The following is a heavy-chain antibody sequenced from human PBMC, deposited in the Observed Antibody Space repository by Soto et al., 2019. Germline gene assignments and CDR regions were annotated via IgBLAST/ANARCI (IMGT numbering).Heavy chain of an antibody. J-gene: IGHJ4*02. CDR2: INPNSGGT. D-gene: IGHD2-2*01. CDR3: ARLTVPLDIVVLPAASFDF. Sequence: GASVKVSCKASGYTFTAYYIHWVRQATGQGLEWMGWINPNSGGTNYAQKFQGRVAMTRDTSISTAYMELSRLRSDDTAVYYCARLTVPLDIVVLPAASFDFWGQGALVTVSS. CDR1: GYTFTAYY. V-gene: IGHV1-2*02.